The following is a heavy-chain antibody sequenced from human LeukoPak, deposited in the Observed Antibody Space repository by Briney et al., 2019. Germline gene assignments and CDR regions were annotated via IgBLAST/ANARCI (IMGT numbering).Heavy chain of an antibody. J-gene: IGHJ4*02. V-gene: IGHV3-21*01. D-gene: IGHD2-2*01. CDR2: ISSSSSYI. CDR1: GFTFSNYW. CDR3: ARVGVVVPAAGFDY. Sequence: GGSLRLSCVVSGFTFSNYWMSWVRQAPGKGLEWVSSISSSSSYIYYADSVKGRFTISRDNAKNSLYLQMNSLRAEDTAVYYCARVGVVVPAAGFDYWGQGTLVTVSS.